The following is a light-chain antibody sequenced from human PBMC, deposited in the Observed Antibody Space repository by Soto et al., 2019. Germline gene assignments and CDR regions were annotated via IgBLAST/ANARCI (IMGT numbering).Light chain of an antibody. CDR3: QRYSDWPPWT. Sequence: EIVSTQSPATLSVSPGQIATLSCRASQSVSSKFAWYQQKPGQAPRLLIYDASISAGGIPDRFIGSGSGTEFTLTITSLQSEDFAVYYCQRYSDWPPWTFGQGTKVEIK. V-gene: IGKV3-15*01. CDR1: QSVSSK. J-gene: IGKJ1*01. CDR2: DAS.